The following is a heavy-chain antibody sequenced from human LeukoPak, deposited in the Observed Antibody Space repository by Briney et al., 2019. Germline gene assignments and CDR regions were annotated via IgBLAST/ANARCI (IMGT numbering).Heavy chain of an antibody. V-gene: IGHV3-23*01. J-gene: IGHJ4*02. CDR2: ISGGGEST. D-gene: IGHD2-2*01. CDR1: GFTFSSYA. CDR3: AKGEGGYCSSTSCPTFFDY. Sequence: GGSLRLSCAASGFTFSSYAMNWVRQAPGKGLEWVSAISGGGESTYYADSVKGRFTISRDNSKNTLYLQMNSLRAEDTAVYYCAKGEGGYCSSTSCPTFFDYWGQGTLVTVSS.